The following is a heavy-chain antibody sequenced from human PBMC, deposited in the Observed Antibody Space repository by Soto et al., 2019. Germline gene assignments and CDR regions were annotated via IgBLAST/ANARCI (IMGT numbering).Heavy chain of an antibody. Sequence: SGPTLVNPTQTLTLTCSFSGFSLSTRGLGVGWIRQPPGKPLEWLALIYWNDDKRYSPPQRNRLTITQATPKNQVVLTMTNLYPVDTATYSCAHGEARASSGGYNYWGRGPLVVVSS. CDR2: IYWNDDK. CDR1: GFSLSTRGLG. CDR3: AHGEARASSGGYNY. D-gene: IGHD6-13*01. J-gene: IGHJ4*02. V-gene: IGHV2-5*01.